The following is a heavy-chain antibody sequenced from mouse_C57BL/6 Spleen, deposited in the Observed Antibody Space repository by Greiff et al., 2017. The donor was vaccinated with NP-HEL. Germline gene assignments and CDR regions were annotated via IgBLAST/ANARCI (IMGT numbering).Heavy chain of an antibody. D-gene: IGHD2-1*01. Sequence: VKLQESGPGLVQPSQSLSITCTVSGFSLTSYGVHWVRQSPGKGLEWLGVIWSGGSKDYNAAFMSRLSITKDTSKSQMFSKMNRLQADNTAIYDCAKAGYGNSGFAYWGQGTLVTVSA. CDR3: AKAGYGNSGFAY. J-gene: IGHJ3*01. CDR1: GFSLTSYG. CDR2: IWSGGSK. V-gene: IGHV2-5*01.